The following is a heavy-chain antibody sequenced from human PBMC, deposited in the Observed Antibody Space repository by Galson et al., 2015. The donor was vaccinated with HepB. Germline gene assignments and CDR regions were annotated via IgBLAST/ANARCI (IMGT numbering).Heavy chain of an antibody. Sequence: SLRLSCAASGFTFSTYWMHWVRQVPGKGLVWVSRISTDGSSTNYADSVKGRFTISRDNAKNTLYLQMNTLTAEDTAVYYCARDRAARQWYFDLWGRGTLLAVSS. V-gene: IGHV3-74*01. D-gene: IGHD6-6*01. CDR2: ISTDGSST. CDR3: ARDRAARQWYFDL. CDR1: GFTFSTYW. J-gene: IGHJ2*01.